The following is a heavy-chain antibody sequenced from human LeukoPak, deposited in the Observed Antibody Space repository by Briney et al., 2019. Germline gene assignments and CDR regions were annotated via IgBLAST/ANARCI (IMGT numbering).Heavy chain of an antibody. CDR3: ARDTTVTTHDY. CDR1: GFTFSSYS. CDR2: ISSSSSTI. J-gene: IGHJ4*02. Sequence: GGSLRLSCAASGFTFSSYSMNWVRQAPGKGLEWVSYISSSSSTIYYADSVKGRITISRDNAKNSLYLQMNSLRAEDTAVYYCARDTTVTTHDYWGQGTLVTVSS. D-gene: IGHD4-17*01. V-gene: IGHV3-48*01.